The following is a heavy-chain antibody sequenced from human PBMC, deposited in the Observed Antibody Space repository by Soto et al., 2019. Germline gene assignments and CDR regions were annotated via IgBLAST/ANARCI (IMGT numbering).Heavy chain of an antibody. CDR3: GGERGLGNGYNCGFDY. D-gene: IGHD5-18*01. CDR1: GFTFSSYA. CDR2: ISFDGSDK. Sequence: QVQLVESGGGVVQPGRSLRLSCVASGFTFSSYAMHWVRQAPGKGLEWVAVISFDGSDKYYSDSVKDRFTVSSDNSKNGLYGRMNSLRSGTTAVYYCGGERGLGNGYNCGFDYCGQGTLVTVS. V-gene: IGHV3-30-3*01. J-gene: IGHJ4*02.